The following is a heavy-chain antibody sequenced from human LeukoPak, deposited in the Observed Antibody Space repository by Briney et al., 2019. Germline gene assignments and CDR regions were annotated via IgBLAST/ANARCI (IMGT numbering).Heavy chain of an antibody. CDR2: IGSGADL. J-gene: IGHJ5*02. V-gene: IGHV3-23*01. D-gene: IGHD3-16*01. Sequence: GGSLRLSCVGSGIAFGVHAMSWVRQAPGKGPEWVATIGSGADLFYAESVKGRFTISRDDPRNTVWLQMNSLRAEDTALYYCAKDWTPHNRVYDCLDAWGQGTQVTVSS. CDR1: GIAFGVHA. CDR3: AKDWTPHNRVYDCLDA.